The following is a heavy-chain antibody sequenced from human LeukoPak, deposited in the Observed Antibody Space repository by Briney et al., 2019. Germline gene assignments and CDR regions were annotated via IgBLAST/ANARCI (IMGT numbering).Heavy chain of an antibody. Sequence: ASVKVSCKASGYTFTSYDINWVRQATGQGLEWMGWMNPNSGNTGYAQKFQGRVTMTRNTSISTAYMELRSLRSDDTAVFYCARRAYGRSSSIFDKWGQGTLVTVSS. D-gene: IGHD3-3*02. J-gene: IGHJ4*02. CDR3: ARRAYGRSSSIFDK. V-gene: IGHV1-8*01. CDR1: GYTFTSYD. CDR2: MNPNSGNT.